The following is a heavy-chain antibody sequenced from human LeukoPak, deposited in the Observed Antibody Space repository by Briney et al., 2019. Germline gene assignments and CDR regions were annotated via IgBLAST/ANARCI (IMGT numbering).Heavy chain of an antibody. CDR1: GFTFGKYW. CDR3: ARDQYDTWSRRGNFDS. V-gene: IGHV3-7*03. D-gene: IGHD3-3*01. J-gene: IGHJ4*02. CDR2: IKLDGGEK. Sequence: GGSLRLSCVASGFTFGKYWMSWVRQAPGKGLEWVANIKLDGGEKNYVDSVKGRFTISRDNTKNSLYLQMNSLRVEDTAVFYCARDQYDTWSRRGNFDSWGQGTLVIVSS.